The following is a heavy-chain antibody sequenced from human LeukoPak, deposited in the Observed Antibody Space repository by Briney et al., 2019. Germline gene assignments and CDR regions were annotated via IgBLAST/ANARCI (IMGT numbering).Heavy chain of an antibody. V-gene: IGHV4-34*01. CDR1: GGSFSGYY. Sequence: SETLSLTCAVYGGSFSGYYWSWLREPPGKGLEGGGEINHSGSTNYNPSLNSRVTISVDTSKTQFSLKLTSVTAADTAVYYCARAKRIPIIAAAGFTAPQFDYWGQGTLVTVSS. CDR3: ARAKRIPIIAAAGFTAPQFDY. J-gene: IGHJ4*02. CDR2: INHSGST. D-gene: IGHD6-13*01.